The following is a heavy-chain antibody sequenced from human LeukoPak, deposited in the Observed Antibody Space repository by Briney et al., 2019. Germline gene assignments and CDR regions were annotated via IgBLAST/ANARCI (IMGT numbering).Heavy chain of an antibody. CDR3: ARVGIVARLPSPFDY. D-gene: IGHD6-6*01. J-gene: IGHJ4*02. Sequence: GASVKVSCKASGGAFISYAISWVRQAPGQGLEWMGGIIPIFGTANYAQKFQGRVTITADKSTSTAYMELSSLRSEDTAVYYCARVGIVARLPSPFDYWGQGTLVTVSS. CDR2: IIPIFGTA. V-gene: IGHV1-69*06. CDR1: GGAFISYA.